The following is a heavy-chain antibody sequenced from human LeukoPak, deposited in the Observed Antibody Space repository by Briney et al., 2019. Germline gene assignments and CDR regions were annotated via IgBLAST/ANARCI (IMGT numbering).Heavy chain of an antibody. Sequence: SETLSLTCTVSGYSISSGYYWGWIRQPPGKGLEWIGSIYHSGSTYYNPSLKSRVTISVDTTKNQFSLKLSSVTAADTAVYYCARASYCSSTSCYYEGAFDIWGQGTMVTVSS. J-gene: IGHJ3*02. CDR3: ARASYCSSTSCYYEGAFDI. CDR2: IYHSGST. D-gene: IGHD2-2*01. CDR1: GYSISSGYY. V-gene: IGHV4-38-2*02.